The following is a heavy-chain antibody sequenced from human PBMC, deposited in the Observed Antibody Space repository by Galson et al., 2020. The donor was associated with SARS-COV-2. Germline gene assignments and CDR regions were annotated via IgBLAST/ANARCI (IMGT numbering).Heavy chain of an antibody. CDR2: IGTAGDT. CDR1: GFTFSSYD. V-gene: IGHV3-13*01. CDR3: ARGNGDFWSGYPYYYYMDV. D-gene: IGHD3-3*01. Sequence: GGSLRLSCAASGFTFSSYDMHWVRQATGKGLEWVSAIGTAGDTYYPGSVKGRFTISRENAKNSLYLQMNSLRAGDTAVYYCARGNGDFWSGYPYYYYMDVWGKGTTVTVSS. J-gene: IGHJ6*03.